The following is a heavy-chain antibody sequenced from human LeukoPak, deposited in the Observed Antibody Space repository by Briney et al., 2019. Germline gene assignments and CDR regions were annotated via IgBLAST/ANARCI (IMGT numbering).Heavy chain of an antibody. CDR1: GFTLNTYG. D-gene: IGHD2-2*01. J-gene: IGHJ5*01. V-gene: IGHV3-23*01. Sequence: GGSLRLSCAASGFTLNTYGMSWVRQAPGKGLEWVSGISGSGGSTYYADSVKGRFTISRDNTRNTLYLQMNSLRAEDTAVYYCAKDRHAPGRYCSSTSCFPFDSWGQGTLVTVSS. CDR3: AKDRHAPGRYCSSTSCFPFDS. CDR2: ISGSGGST.